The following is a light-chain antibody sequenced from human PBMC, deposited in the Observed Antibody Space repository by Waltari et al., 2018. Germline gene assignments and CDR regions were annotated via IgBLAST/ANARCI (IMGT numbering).Light chain of an antibody. CDR1: SGHSSTV. CDR2: VNSDGSH. J-gene: IGLJ3*02. CDR3: QTGGHGTWV. V-gene: IGLV4-69*01. Sequence: QLVLTQSPSASASLGASVKLTCTLSSGHSSTVIALLHQQPEKGPRYLMKVNSDGSHSKGDEIPDRFSGSTSGAERYLTFSSGQPEDEADYYCQTGGHGTWVFGGGTKLTVL.